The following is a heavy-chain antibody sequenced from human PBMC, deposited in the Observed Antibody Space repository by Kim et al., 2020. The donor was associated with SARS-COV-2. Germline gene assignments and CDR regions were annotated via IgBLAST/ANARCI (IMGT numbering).Heavy chain of an antibody. J-gene: IGHJ4*02. D-gene: IGHD2-8*02. CDR1: GFTFSSYS. V-gene: IGHV3-30-3*01. CDR3: ARVSGHRPY. Sequence: GGSLRLSCAASGFTFSSYSMHWVRQAPGKGLEWVAVISYDGSNKYYADSVKRRFTISRDNSKNTLNLQMNSLGAEDTAVYYCARVSGHRPYWCQGTLVPVSS. CDR2: ISYDGSNK.